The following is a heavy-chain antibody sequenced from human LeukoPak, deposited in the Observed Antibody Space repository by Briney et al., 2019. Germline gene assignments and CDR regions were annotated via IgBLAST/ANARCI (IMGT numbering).Heavy chain of an antibody. Sequence: PSETLSLTCTVSGGSISSHYWSWIRQPPGKGLEWIGYIYYSGSTNYNPSLKSRVTISVDTSKNQFSLKLSSVTAADTAVYYCARQRILTGYYYYYYMDVWGKGTTVTVSS. J-gene: IGHJ6*03. D-gene: IGHD3-9*01. CDR1: GGSISSHY. CDR2: IYYSGST. V-gene: IGHV4-59*08. CDR3: ARQRILTGYYYYYYMDV.